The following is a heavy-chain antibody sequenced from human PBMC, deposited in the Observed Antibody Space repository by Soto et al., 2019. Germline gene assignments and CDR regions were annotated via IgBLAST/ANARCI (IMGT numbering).Heavy chain of an antibody. Sequence: SETLSLTCSVSGASISGDYWGWIRQPAGEGLTWIARIHGSGSTNYNPSFGSRVTMSVDASTNQVSLKLTSVTAADSAVYYCVRVGDRSGYSYYFDNWGQGRLVTSPQ. V-gene: IGHV4-4*07. J-gene: IGHJ5*02. CDR1: GASISGDY. CDR2: IHGSGST. CDR3: VRVGDRSGYSYYFDN. D-gene: IGHD3-22*01.